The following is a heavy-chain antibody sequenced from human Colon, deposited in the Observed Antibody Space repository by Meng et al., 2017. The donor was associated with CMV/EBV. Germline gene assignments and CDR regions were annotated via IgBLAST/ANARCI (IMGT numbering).Heavy chain of an antibody. V-gene: IGHV3-7*01. CDR2: IRHDAGNEQ. CDR1: GFTFNNYW. CDR3: ARDQLARGVKPAGGLDV. J-gene: IGHJ6*02. Sequence: GGPLRLSCAGSGFTFNNYWMTWVRQAPGKGLEWVANIRHDAGNEQYYLESVKGRFTISRDNARNSVYLQMNSLRADDTAVYYCARDQLARGVKPAGGLDVWGQGTTVTVSS. D-gene: IGHD3-10*01.